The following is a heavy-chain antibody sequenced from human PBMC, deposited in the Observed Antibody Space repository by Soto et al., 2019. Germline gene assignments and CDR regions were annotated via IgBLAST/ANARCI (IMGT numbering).Heavy chain of an antibody. D-gene: IGHD3-10*01. CDR2: IYSSGNT. CDR3: ARGRVLWFGELSRYYYYMDV. Sequence: SETLSLTCTVSGGSSSSTSYYWGWIRQPPGKGLEWIGNIYSSGNTYYNPSLKSRVTISVDTSKNHLSLKLSSVTAADTAVYYCARGRVLWFGELSRYYYYMDVWGKGTTVTVSS. V-gene: IGHV4-39*02. J-gene: IGHJ6*03. CDR1: GGSSSSTSYY.